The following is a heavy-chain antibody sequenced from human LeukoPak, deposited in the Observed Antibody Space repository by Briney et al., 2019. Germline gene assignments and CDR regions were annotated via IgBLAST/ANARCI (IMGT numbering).Heavy chain of an antibody. CDR2: IYSDGSA. V-gene: IGHV3-53*01. J-gene: IGHJ6*02. D-gene: IGHD3-10*01. CDR1: GFTVSSKY. Sequence: GGSLRLSCAASGFTVSSKYMMWVRQAPGKGLEWVSVIYSDGSANYADSVKGRFTISRDNSKNTLYLQMNSLRVEDTAVYYCARGPYASGNYGMDVWGQGTTVTVSS. CDR3: ARGPYASGNYGMDV.